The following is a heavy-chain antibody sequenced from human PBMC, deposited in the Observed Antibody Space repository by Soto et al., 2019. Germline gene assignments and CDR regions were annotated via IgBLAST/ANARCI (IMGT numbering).Heavy chain of an antibody. CDR3: ARGWGRIFDY. J-gene: IGHJ4*02. D-gene: IGHD7-27*01. V-gene: IGHV4-34*01. CDR2: INHSGST. CDR1: GGSFSGYY. Sequence: QVQLQQWGAGLLKPSETLSLTCAVYGGSFSGYYWNWIRQPPGKGLEWIGEINHSGSTNYNPSLNSPVPISVDTSKNQFSLKLRSVPAADTAVYYCARGWGRIFDYWGQGTLVTVSS.